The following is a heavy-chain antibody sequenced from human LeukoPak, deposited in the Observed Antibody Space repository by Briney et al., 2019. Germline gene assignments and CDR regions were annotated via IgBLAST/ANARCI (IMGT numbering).Heavy chain of an antibody. CDR2: IKGKIDGGTI. J-gene: IGHJ4*02. V-gene: IGHV3-15*01. Sequence: PGGSLRLSCAASGFTFINAWMTWIRQAPGKGLEWVGRIKGKIDGGTIEYAAPVKGRFTTSRDDSKSTVYLQMNSLKIEDTAMYYCTAGSPFDYWGQGTLVTVSS. CDR3: TAGSPFDY. CDR1: GFTFINAW.